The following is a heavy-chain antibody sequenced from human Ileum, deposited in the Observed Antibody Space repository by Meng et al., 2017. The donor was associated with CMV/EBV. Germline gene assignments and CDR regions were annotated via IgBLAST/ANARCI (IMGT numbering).Heavy chain of an antibody. CDR1: GFTFDDYS. CDR3: ARDGH. J-gene: IGHJ4*02. Sequence: EVRVGGSGGLVVQPGGSLRLSCAVSGFTFDDYSMHWVRQRPGKGLEWISIINWDGTNTDYADSVRGRFTISRDNSRNSLYLEMNSLRTEDTAFYFCARDGHWGQGTLVTVSS. CDR2: INWDGTNT. V-gene: IGHV3-43*01.